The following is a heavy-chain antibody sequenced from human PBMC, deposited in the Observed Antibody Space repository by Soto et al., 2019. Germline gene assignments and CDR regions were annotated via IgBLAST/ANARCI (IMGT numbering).Heavy chain of an antibody. D-gene: IGHD6-13*01. CDR1: GFSFSSYG. CDR2: ISDDGTFK. J-gene: IGHJ4*02. CDR3: AKDYGPKAPYPYSNTHTDF. Sequence: QRQLVDSGGGVVQPGRSLRLSCEASGFSFSSYGMHWVRQAPGKGLEWVAVISDDGTFKDYADSVKGRFTISRDNSENTLFLQMNSLGPNDTAVYYCAKDYGPKAPYPYSNTHTDFWGLGTRVTFSS. V-gene: IGHV3-30*18.